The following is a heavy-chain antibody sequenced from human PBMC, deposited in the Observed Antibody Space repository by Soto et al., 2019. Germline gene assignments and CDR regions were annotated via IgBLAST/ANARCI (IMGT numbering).Heavy chain of an antibody. Sequence: PAETLSLTCTVSGGSISNFYWSWIRQPPGKGLEWIVYISYSGNTNYNPSLKSRVSISVDTSKNQLSLNLTSVTAADTAVYYCARAPMVISRSYFYXWGQGTLVTVSX. J-gene: IGHJ4*02. CDR3: ARAPMVISRSYFYX. CDR1: GGSISNFY. CDR2: ISYSGNT. D-gene: IGHD2-21*01. V-gene: IGHV4-59*01.